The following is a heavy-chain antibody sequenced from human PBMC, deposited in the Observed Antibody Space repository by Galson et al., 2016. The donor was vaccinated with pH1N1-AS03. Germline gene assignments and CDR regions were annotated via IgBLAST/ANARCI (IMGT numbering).Heavy chain of an antibody. CDR1: GFIFTHYS. CDR2: MSYEGTTT. J-gene: IGHJ4*02. V-gene: IGHV3-30-3*01. D-gene: IGHD2-15*01. Sequence: SLRLSCAASGFIFTHYSMHWVRQAPGKGLEWVAVMSYEGTTTYYADSVKGRFTISRDNSKNTLYLQMNSLRAEDTAVYYCVTDGTFGSTIEHWGQGTLVTVSS. CDR3: VTDGTFGSTIEH.